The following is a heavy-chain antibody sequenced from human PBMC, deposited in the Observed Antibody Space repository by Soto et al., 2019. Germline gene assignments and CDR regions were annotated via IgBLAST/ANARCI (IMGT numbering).Heavy chain of an antibody. J-gene: IGHJ4*02. D-gene: IGHD3-22*01. V-gene: IGHV4-31*03. CDR3: ASFSDSSGYYLDY. CDR1: GGSISSGGYY. Sequence: SETLSLTCTVSGGSISSGGYYWSWIRQHPGKGLEWIGYIYYSGSTYYNPSLKSRVTISVDTSKNQFSLKLSSVTAADTAVYYCASFSDSSGYYLDYWGQGTLVTVSS. CDR2: IYYSGST.